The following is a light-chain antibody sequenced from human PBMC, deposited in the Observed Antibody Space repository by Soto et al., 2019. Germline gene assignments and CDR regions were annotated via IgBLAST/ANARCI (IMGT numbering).Light chain of an antibody. V-gene: IGKV1-33*01. J-gene: IGKJ3*01. CDR3: QQYDNLPIT. CDR2: DAS. Sequence: DIQMTQSPSSLSASVGDRVTITCQASQDISNFLNWYQQKPGKSPKLLIYDASKLETGVPSRFSGSRSGTDFMFIINIVHPEDIATYYWQQYDNLPITFVPGTKVDIK. CDR1: QDISNF.